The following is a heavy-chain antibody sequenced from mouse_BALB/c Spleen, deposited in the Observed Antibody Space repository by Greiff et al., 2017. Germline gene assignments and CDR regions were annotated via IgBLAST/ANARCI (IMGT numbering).Heavy chain of an antibody. CDR1: GYTFTSYD. D-gene: IGHD2-4*01. CDR3: ARAMITTYWYFDV. Sequence: VKLMESGAELVKPGASVKLSCKASGYTFTSYDINWVRQRPEQGLEWIGWIFPGDGSTKYNEKFKGKATLTTDKSSSTAYMQLSRLTSEDSAVYFCARAMITTYWYFDVWGAGTTVTVSS. CDR2: IFPGDGST. V-gene: IGHV1-85*01. J-gene: IGHJ1*01.